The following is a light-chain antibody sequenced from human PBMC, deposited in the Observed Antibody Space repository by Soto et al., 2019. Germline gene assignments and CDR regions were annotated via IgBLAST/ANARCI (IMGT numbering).Light chain of an antibody. J-gene: IGKJ1*01. CDR1: QSISSW. Sequence: DIQMTQSPSTLSASVRDRVTITCRASQSISSWLAWYQQKPGKAPKLLIYDASSLERAVPSRFSGSGSGTEFTLTISSLQPDDFATYYCQQYDTYSRTFGQGTKVDIK. CDR3: QQYDTYSRT. V-gene: IGKV1-5*01. CDR2: DAS.